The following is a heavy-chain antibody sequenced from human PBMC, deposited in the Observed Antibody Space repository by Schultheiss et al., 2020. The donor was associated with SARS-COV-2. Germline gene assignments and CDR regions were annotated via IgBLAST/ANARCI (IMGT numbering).Heavy chain of an antibody. V-gene: IGHV1-8*01. CDR2: MNPNSGGT. Sequence: ASVKVSCKASGYTFTSYDINWVRQATGQGLEWMGWMNPNSGGTNYAQKFQGRVTMTRNTSISTAYMELSSLRSDDTAVYYCARDERFVVVVAATRVFDPWGQGTLVTVSS. CDR1: GYTFTSYD. J-gene: IGHJ5*02. D-gene: IGHD2-15*01. CDR3: ARDERFVVVVAATRVFDP.